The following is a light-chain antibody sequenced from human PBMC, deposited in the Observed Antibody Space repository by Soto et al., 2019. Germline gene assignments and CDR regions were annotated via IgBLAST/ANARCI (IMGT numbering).Light chain of an antibody. CDR2: DVS. J-gene: IGLJ1*01. CDR1: SSDVGGYNY. V-gene: IGLV2-11*01. Sequence: QSVLTQPRSVSGSPGQSVTISCTGTSSDVGGYNYVSWYQQHPGKAPKLMIYDVSKRPSGVPDRFSGSKSGNTASLTISGLQAEDEADYYCCSYAGSYTYVFVTGTKVTDL. CDR3: CSYAGSYTYV.